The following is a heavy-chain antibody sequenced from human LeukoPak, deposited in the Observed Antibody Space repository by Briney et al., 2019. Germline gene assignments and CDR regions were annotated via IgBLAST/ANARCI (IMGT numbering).Heavy chain of an antibody. Sequence: GGSLRLSCAAAGFTFSSYAMSWVRQAPGKGLEWVSAISGSGGSTYYADSVKGRFTISRDNSKNTLYLQMNSLRAEDTAVYYCAKDSDYYGSGSNWGQGTLVTVSS. CDR1: GFTFSSYA. CDR2: ISGSGGST. J-gene: IGHJ4*02. CDR3: AKDSDYYGSGSN. D-gene: IGHD3-10*01. V-gene: IGHV3-23*01.